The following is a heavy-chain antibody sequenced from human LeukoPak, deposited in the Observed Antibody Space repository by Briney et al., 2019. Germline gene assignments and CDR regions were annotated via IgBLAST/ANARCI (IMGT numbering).Heavy chain of an antibody. Sequence: GGSLRLSCAASGFTFSDYYMSWIRQAPGKGLEWVSYISSSGSTIYYADSVKGRFTISRDNSKNTLYLQMNSLRAEDTAVYYCARDLDTAMVNDYWGQGTLVTVSS. CDR1: GFTFSDYY. D-gene: IGHD5-18*01. CDR2: ISSSGSTI. J-gene: IGHJ4*02. V-gene: IGHV3-11*04. CDR3: ARDLDTAMVNDY.